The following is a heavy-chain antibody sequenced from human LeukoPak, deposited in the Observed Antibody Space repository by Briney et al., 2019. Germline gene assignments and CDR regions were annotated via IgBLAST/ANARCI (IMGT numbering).Heavy chain of an antibody. CDR1: GFTFSSYG. Sequence: GGSLRLSCAASGFTFSSYGMHWVRQAPGEGLEWVSVIYIGGSTDYADSVKGRFTISRDDSKNTVYLQMNSLRAEDTAVYYCARSSSAYYYEFDYWGQGTLVTVSS. J-gene: IGHJ4*02. V-gene: IGHV3-53*01. CDR3: ARSSSAYYYEFDY. D-gene: IGHD3-22*01. CDR2: IYIGGST.